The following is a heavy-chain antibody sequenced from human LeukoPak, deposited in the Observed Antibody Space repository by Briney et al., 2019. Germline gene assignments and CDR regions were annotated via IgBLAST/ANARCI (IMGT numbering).Heavy chain of an antibody. CDR1: GFTFSSYW. Sequence: PGGSLRLSCAASGFTFSSYWMNWARQAPGKGLEWVASINHNGNVNYYVDSVKGRFTISRDNAKNSLYLQMNSLRAEDTALYYCAKEYGDPNAFDIWGQGTMVTVSS. V-gene: IGHV3-7*03. D-gene: IGHD4-17*01. J-gene: IGHJ3*02. CDR3: AKEYGDPNAFDI. CDR2: INHNGNVN.